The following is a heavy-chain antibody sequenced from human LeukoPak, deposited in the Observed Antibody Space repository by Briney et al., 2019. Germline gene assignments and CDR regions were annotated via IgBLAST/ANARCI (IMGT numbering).Heavy chain of an antibody. Sequence: GGSLRLSCAASGFTVSSNYLSWVRQAPGKGLEWVSVIYSGGGTYYADSVKGRFTISRDNSKNTVYLQMNSLRAEDTAVYYCARGSRDGSGSYYRHFDYWGRGTLVTVSS. CDR2: IYSGGGT. CDR1: GFTVSSNY. J-gene: IGHJ4*02. V-gene: IGHV3-53*01. D-gene: IGHD3-10*01. CDR3: ARGSRDGSGSYYRHFDY.